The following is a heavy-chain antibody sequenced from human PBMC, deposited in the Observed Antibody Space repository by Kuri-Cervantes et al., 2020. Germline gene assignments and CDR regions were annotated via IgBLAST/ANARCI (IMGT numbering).Heavy chain of an antibody. CDR2: MNPNSGNT. CDR1: GYTFTSYD. V-gene: IGHV1-8*01. J-gene: IGHJ6*02. Sequence: ASVKVSCKASGYTFTSYDINWVRQATGQGLEWMGWMNPNSGNTGYAQKFQGRVTMTRNTPISTAYMELSSLRSEDTAVYYCARGPRRSVATYYDILTGYYFSYYYGMDVWGQGTTVTVSS. D-gene: IGHD3-9*01. CDR3: ARGPRRSVATYYDILTGYYFSYYYGMDV.